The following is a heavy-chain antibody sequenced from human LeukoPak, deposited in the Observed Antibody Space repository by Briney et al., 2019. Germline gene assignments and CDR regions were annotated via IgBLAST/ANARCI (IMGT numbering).Heavy chain of an antibody. Sequence: GASVKVSCKASGGTFISYAISWVRQAPGQGLEWMGGIIPIFGTANYAQKFQGRVTITADESTSTAYMELSSLRSEDTAVYYCATASWSGNWGPTFDYWGQGTLVTVSS. CDR1: GGTFISYA. J-gene: IGHJ4*02. V-gene: IGHV1-69*13. CDR2: IIPIFGTA. D-gene: IGHD7-27*01. CDR3: ATASWSGNWGPTFDY.